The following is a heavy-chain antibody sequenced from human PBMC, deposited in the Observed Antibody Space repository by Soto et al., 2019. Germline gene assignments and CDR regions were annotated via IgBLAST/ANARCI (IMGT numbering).Heavy chain of an antibody. CDR3: AKDQEWFPDY. V-gene: IGHV3-23*01. D-gene: IGHD3-3*01. CDR2: ISGSGGST. J-gene: IGHJ4*02. CDR1: GFTFSTYA. Sequence: GGSLRLSCSASGFTFSTYAMSWVRQAPGKGLEWASAISGSGGSTYYADSVKGRFTISRDNSKNTLYLQMNSLRAEDAAVYYCAKDQEWFPDYWGQGTLVTVSS.